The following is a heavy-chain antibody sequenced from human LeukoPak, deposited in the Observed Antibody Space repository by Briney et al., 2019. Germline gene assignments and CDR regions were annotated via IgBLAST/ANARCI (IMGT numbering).Heavy chain of an antibody. D-gene: IGHD5-18*01. CDR3: TKGRGRYSYGYGDYFDY. CDR1: GFTFDEYA. V-gene: IGHV3-9*01. CDR2: ISWNSGGI. Sequence: GRSLRLSCAASGFTFDEYAIHWVRHAPGKGLEWVSGISWNSGGIGYADSVKGRFTISRDNAKNSLYLQMNSLRAEDTAFYYCTKGRGRYSYGYGDYFDYWGQGTLVTVSS. J-gene: IGHJ4*02.